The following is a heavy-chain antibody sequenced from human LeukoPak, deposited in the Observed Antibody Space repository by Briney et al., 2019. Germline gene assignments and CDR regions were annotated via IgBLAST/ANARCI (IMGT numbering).Heavy chain of an antibody. Sequence: SETLSLTCAVSGVSFSSYYWSWIRQPPGKGLEWIGRIYTSGSTNYNPSLKSRVTMSVDTSKNQFPLKLSSVTAAETAVYYCVRDRGVYYYDVGGCPDAFDIWSQGRMVTVS. D-gene: IGHD3-22*01. CDR1: GVSFSSYY. CDR3: VRDRGVYYYDVGGCPDAFDI. J-gene: IGHJ3*02. V-gene: IGHV4-4*07. CDR2: IYTSGST.